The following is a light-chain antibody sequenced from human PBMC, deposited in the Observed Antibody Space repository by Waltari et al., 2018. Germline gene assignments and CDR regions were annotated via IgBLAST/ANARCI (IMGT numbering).Light chain of an antibody. J-gene: IGLJ3*02. CDR1: RTHIGSNY. CDR3: ASWDDSLSVLL. Sequence: QSVLTQPPSASGTPGQRVTISCSGSRTHIGSNYVYWYQQLSGMAPKLLIFTNNSRPPGVPDRFSGSKSCTSASLAISGLRSEDEGDYYCASWDDSLSVLLFGGGTKLTVL. CDR2: TNN. V-gene: IGLV1-47*01.